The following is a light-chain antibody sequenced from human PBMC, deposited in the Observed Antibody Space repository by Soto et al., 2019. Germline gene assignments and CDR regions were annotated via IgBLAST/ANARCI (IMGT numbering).Light chain of an antibody. J-gene: IGLJ1*01. CDR1: SSDVGDYNY. Sequence: QSVLTQPPSASGSPGQSVTIPCTGTSSDVGDYNYVSWYQQHPGKAPKLMIYEVSKRPSGVPDRFSGSKSGNTASLTVSGLQAEDEADYYCSSYAGSLYVFGTGTKLTVL. CDR2: EVS. V-gene: IGLV2-8*01. CDR3: SSYAGSLYV.